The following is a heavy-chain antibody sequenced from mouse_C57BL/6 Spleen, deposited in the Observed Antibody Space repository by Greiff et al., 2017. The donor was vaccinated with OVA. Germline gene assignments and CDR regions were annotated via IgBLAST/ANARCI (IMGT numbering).Heavy chain of an antibody. D-gene: IGHD2-1*01. J-gene: IGHJ2*01. CDR3: TGKGGNYVGYFDY. CDR2: IDPETGGT. V-gene: IGHV1-15*01. CDR1: GYTFTDYE. Sequence: QVQLKESGAELVRPGASVTLSCKASGYTFTDYEMHWVKQTPVHGLEWIGAIDPETGGTAYNQKFKGKAILTADKSSSTAYMVLRSLTSEDSAVYYCTGKGGNYVGYFDYWGQGTTLTVSS.